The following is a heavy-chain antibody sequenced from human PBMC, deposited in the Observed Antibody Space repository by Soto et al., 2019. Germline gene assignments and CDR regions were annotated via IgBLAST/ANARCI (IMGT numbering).Heavy chain of an antibody. Sequence: QVQLVESGGGVVQPGRSLRLSCAASGFTFSSYGIHWVRQAPGKGLEWVAVISYDGTHKSIADSVKGRFTISRDNSQNTLSLQMTSLRAEDTAVYYCARGPRYDFDNWGQGTLVTVSS. V-gene: IGHV3-30*03. CDR1: GFTFSSYG. J-gene: IGHJ4*02. CDR2: ISYDGTHK. CDR3: ARGPRYDFDN. D-gene: IGHD1-1*01.